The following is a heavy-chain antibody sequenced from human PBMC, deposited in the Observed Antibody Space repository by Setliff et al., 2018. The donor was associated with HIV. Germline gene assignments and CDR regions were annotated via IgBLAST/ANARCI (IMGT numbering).Heavy chain of an antibody. CDR3: ARGYGSGSYYNWFDP. D-gene: IGHD3-10*01. CDR2: INPNSGGT. Sequence: ASVKVSCKASGYTFTGYYMHWARQAPGQGLEWMGRINPNSGGTNYAQKFQGRVTMTRDTSISTAYMELSRLRSDYTAVYYCARGYGSGSYYNWFDPWGQGTLVTVSS. V-gene: IGHV1-2*06. J-gene: IGHJ5*02. CDR1: GYTFTGYY.